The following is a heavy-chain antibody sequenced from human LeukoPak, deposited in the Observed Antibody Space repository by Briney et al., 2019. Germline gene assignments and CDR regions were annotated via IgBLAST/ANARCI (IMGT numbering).Heavy chain of an antibody. J-gene: IGHJ4*02. Sequence: PSQTLSLTCTVSGNSISSGDNYWSWIRQPAGKGLEWIGRIHTSGYTNYNPSLKSRVSISLDRPNNQFSLKLRSVTAADTAVYYCARSLTPDRYFDNWGQGTLVTVSS. CDR2: IHTSGYT. CDR3: ARSLTPDRYFDN. V-gene: IGHV4-61*02. CDR1: GNSISSGDNY. D-gene: IGHD2-2*01.